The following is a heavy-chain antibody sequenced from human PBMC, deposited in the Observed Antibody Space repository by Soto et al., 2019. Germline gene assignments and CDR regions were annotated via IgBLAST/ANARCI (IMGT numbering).Heavy chain of an antibody. J-gene: IGHJ4*02. CDR3: ARFASNVPYYFDY. Sequence: SETLSLTCAVSGGSIGSGGYSWSWIRQPPGKGLEWIGYIYHSGSTYCNPSLKSRVTISVDRSKNQFSLKLSSVTAADTAVYYCARFASNVPYYFDYWGQGTLVTVSS. V-gene: IGHV4-30-2*01. CDR2: IYHSGST. CDR1: GGSIGSGGYS. D-gene: IGHD1-1*01.